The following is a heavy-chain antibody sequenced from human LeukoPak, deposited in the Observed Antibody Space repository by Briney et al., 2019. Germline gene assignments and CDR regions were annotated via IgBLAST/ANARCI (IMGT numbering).Heavy chain of an antibody. Sequence: PGGSLRLPCEASGITISDAWMSWVRQAPGKGLEWVGRIKSKSAGGTTDHAATVKGRFTISRDDSKNTLYLQMNSLTIEDTAVYYCVTPPDWGQGTMVTVSS. V-gene: IGHV3-15*01. D-gene: IGHD5-18*01. CDR1: GITISDAW. CDR2: IKSKSAGGTT. J-gene: IGHJ4*02. CDR3: VTPPD.